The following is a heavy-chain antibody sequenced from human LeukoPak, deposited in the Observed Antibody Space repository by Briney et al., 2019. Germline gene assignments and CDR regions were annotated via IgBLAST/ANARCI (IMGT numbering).Heavy chain of an antibody. V-gene: IGHV3-23*01. CDR2: ISGSGGST. Sequence: PGGSLRLSCAASGFTFSSYGMSWVRQAPGKGLEWVSAISGSGGSTYYADSAKGRFTISRDNAKNSLYLQMNSLRAEDTAVYYCARDSSGYYPSYWGQGTLVTVSS. D-gene: IGHD3-22*01. J-gene: IGHJ4*02. CDR3: ARDSSGYYPSY. CDR1: GFTFSSYG.